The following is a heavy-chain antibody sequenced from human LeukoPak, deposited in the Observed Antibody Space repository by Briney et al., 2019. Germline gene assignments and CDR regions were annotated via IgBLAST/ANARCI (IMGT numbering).Heavy chain of an antibody. CDR2: INHSGST. V-gene: IGHV4-34*01. Sequence: SETLSLTCAVYGGSFSGYYWSWIRQPPGKGLEWIGEINHSGSTNYNPSLKSRVTISIDTSKNQFSLKLSSVTAADTAVYYCARDAPPLTYYYDSRGLSDVWGKGTTVTISS. CDR3: ARDAPPLTYYYDSRGLSDV. D-gene: IGHD3-22*01. J-gene: IGHJ6*04. CDR1: GGSFSGYY.